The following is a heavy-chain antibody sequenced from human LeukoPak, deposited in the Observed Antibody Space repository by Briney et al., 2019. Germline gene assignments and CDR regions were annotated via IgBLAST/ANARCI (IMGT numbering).Heavy chain of an antibody. CDR3: ARVKRDSEVGWLRLEGDYYYYYYMDV. CDR2: INTSGST. V-gene: IGHV4-61*02. Sequence: SETLSLTCTVSGGSIRSGSYYWSWIRQPAGTGLEWIGRINTSGSTNYNPSLKSRVTMSVDMSKNQFSLKLSSVTAADTAVYYCARVKRDSEVGWLRLEGDYYYYYYMDVWGKGTTVTISS. D-gene: IGHD5-12*01. CDR1: GGSIRSGSYY. J-gene: IGHJ6*03.